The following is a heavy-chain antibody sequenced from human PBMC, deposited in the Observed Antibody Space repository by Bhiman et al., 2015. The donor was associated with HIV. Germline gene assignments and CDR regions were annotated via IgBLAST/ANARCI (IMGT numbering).Heavy chain of an antibody. Sequence: EVQLVESGGGSVHPGGSLRLSCAASGFAFSTYKMNWVRQAPGKGLEWVAYMSSSGRTIYYADSVKGRFTISRDNTKDSLYLQMNNLRAEDTAVYYCATPPDSSSWYYFDYWGQGTLVTVSS. CDR1: GFAFSTYK. D-gene: IGHD6-13*01. J-gene: IGHJ4*02. CDR2: MSSSGRTI. CDR3: ATPPDSSSWYYFDY. V-gene: IGHV3-48*03.